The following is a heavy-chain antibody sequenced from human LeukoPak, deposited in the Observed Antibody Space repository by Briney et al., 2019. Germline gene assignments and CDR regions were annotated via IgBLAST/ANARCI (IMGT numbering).Heavy chain of an antibody. CDR1: GFTFSSYG. V-gene: IGHV3-30*18. CDR2: ISYDGSNK. D-gene: IGHD6-13*01. Sequence: GGSPRLSCAASGFTFSSYGMHWVRQAPGKGLEWVAVISYDGSNKYYADSVKGRFTISRDNSKNTLYLQMNSLRAEDTAVYYCAKDLAGSSSWWGQGTLVTVSS. CDR3: AKDLAGSSSW. J-gene: IGHJ4*02.